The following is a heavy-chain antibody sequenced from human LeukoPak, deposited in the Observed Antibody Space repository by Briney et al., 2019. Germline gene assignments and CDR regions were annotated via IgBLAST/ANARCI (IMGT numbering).Heavy chain of an antibody. CDR3: ARIHSNYPFDI. J-gene: IGHJ3*02. CDR1: GFTFSSYE. D-gene: IGHD4-11*01. CDR2: ISSSSSYI. V-gene: IGHV3-21*01. Sequence: GGSLRLSCAASGFTFSSYEMNWVRQAPGKGLEWVSSISSSSSYIYYADSVKGRFTISRDNAKNSLYLQMNSLRAEDTAVYYCARIHSNYPFDIWGQGTMVTVSS.